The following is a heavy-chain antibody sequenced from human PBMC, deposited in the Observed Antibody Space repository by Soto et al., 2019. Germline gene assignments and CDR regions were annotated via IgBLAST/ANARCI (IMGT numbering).Heavy chain of an antibody. CDR3: ARVGGDDFGDSGGFDY. Sequence: SETLSLTCPFSGSSIRDYFWTWIRQPPGKGLEWIGYIYYSGRTNYNPSLKSRVSISVDTSKNHFSLQLRSVTAADTAVYYCARVGGDDFGDSGGFDYWGQGTLVTVSS. D-gene: IGHD4-17*01. J-gene: IGHJ4*02. CDR2: IYYSGRT. CDR1: GSSIRDYF. V-gene: IGHV4-59*01.